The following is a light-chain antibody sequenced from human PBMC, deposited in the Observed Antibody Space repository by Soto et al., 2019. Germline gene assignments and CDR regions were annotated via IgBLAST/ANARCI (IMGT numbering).Light chain of an antibody. CDR1: QTSNKN. CDR2: SAS. Sequence: DIQMTQSPYSLSASVGDRVTITCRASQTSNKNLNWYQQKPGQSTKLLIYSASDFQSRVPSRFSGSGSVTEFTLTISGLQPEDVATYYCQQSFRTRYTFGQGTDLEI. CDR3: QQSFRTRYT. V-gene: IGKV1-39*01. J-gene: IGKJ2*01.